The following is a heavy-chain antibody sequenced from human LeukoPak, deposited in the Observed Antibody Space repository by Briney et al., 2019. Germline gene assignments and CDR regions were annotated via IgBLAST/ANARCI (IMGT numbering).Heavy chain of an antibody. Sequence: GGPLRLSCAASGFTFSSYWMHWVRQAPGKGLVWVSCIKSDGSTNYADSVKGRFTISRDNAKNTLSLQMNSLRAEDTGVYYCARAPSEIGGYYPEYFRHWGQGTLVTVSS. CDR3: ARAPSEIGGYYPEYFRH. CDR1: GFTFSSYW. V-gene: IGHV3-74*01. CDR2: IKSDGST. J-gene: IGHJ1*01. D-gene: IGHD3-22*01.